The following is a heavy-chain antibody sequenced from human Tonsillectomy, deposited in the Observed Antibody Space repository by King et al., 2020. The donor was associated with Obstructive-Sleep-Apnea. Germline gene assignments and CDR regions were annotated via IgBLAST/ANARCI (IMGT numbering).Heavy chain of an antibody. CDR3: AWGSSWYSWDY. J-gene: IGHJ4*02. V-gene: IGHV3-74*01. CDR1: GIMFSSYW. Sequence: VLLGESGGGLVPPGGSLRLSCSASGIMFSSYWMHWVRQAPGKGLVWVARIHSDGSSTSYAASVRGRFAISRDNAKNTLHLQVNSLRVEDSALYYCAWGSSWYSWDYWGQGNLVTVSS. D-gene: IGHD6-13*01. CDR2: IHSDGSST.